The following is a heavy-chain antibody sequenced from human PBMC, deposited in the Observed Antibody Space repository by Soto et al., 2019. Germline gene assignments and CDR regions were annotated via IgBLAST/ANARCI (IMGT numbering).Heavy chain of an antibody. J-gene: IGHJ2*01. Sequence: QVQLVESGGGMVQPGRSLTLSCAASGFTFRNTGMHWVRQAPGKGLEWLAIIWYDGSEKYYADSVKGRFTISRDNSKKIIYLQMNGLRAEDTATYYCAKDEGTTADGLVKGYFHVSCRGTLVTVSS. CDR1: GFTFRNTG. CDR3: AKDEGTTADGLVKGYFHV. D-gene: IGHD1-1*01. V-gene: IGHV3-33*06. CDR2: IWYDGSEK.